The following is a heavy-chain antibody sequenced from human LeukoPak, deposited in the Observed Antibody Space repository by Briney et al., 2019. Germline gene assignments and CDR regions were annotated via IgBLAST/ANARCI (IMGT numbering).Heavy chain of an antibody. D-gene: IGHD6-19*01. Sequence: SDTLSLTCTVSGGSITPYYWSWIRQPPGKGLEWMGCIYSGGSTNHNPSLKSRVTMSVDTSKNQFSLRLSSVTAADTAVYYCARLGQWLLHTPHDYWGQGTLVTVSS. CDR2: IYSGGST. J-gene: IGHJ4*02. CDR1: GGSITPYY. V-gene: IGHV4-59*07. CDR3: ARLGQWLLHTPHDY.